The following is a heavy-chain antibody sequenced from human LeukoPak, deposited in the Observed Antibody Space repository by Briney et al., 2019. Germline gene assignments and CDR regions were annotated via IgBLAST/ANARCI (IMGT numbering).Heavy chain of an antibody. V-gene: IGHV3-15*01. J-gene: IGHJ4*02. D-gene: IGHD5-24*01. CDR3: TWMATVLTVDF. CDR1: GIPFNDAW. Sequence: GGSLRLSCILSGIPFNDAWMSWVRQAPGRGLEWVGRITNDGTTDYAAPVKGRFTISRDNSKNTLYLQLNDLKTEDTAIYYCTWMATVLTVDFWGQGALVTVSS. CDR2: ITNDGTT.